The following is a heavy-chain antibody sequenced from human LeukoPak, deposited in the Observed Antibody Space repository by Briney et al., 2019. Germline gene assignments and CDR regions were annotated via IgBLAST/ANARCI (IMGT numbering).Heavy chain of an antibody. CDR2: IKQDGSEK. J-gene: IGHJ4*02. Sequence: GGSLRLSCAASGFTFSSYWMSWVRQAPGKGLEWVANIKQDGSEKYYVDSVKGRFTISRDNAKNSLYLQMNSLRAEDTAVYYCARVNKLRDGYNLVAYTSDYWGQGTLVTVSS. CDR1: GFTFSSYW. D-gene: IGHD5-24*01. CDR3: ARVNKLRDGYNLVAYTSDY. V-gene: IGHV3-7*05.